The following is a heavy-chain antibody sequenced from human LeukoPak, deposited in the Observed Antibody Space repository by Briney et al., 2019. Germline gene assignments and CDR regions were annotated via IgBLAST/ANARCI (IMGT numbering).Heavy chain of an antibody. Sequence: ASVKVSCKASGYTFTSYGISWVRQAPGQGLEWMGWISAYNGNTNYAQKLQGRVTMTTDTSTSTAYMELRSLRSDDTAVYYCARNRGEKIGEWYCYYGMDVWGQGTTVTVSS. D-gene: IGHD3-10*01. CDR3: ARNRGEKIGEWYCYYGMDV. J-gene: IGHJ6*02. V-gene: IGHV1-18*01. CDR2: ISAYNGNT. CDR1: GYTFTSYG.